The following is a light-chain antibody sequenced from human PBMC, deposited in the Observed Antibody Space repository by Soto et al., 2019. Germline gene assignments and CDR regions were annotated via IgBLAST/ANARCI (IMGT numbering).Light chain of an antibody. V-gene: IGKV2-30*02. CDR1: QSLVHSDGNTY. Sequence: DVVMTQSPLSLPVTLGQPASISCRSSQSLVHSDGNTYLNWFQQRPGQSPRRLISKVSNRDSGVPDRFSGSASGTDFTLKISSGEAEDVGVYYCMQGTHWPYTFGQGTKLEIK. J-gene: IGKJ2*01. CDR2: KVS. CDR3: MQGTHWPYT.